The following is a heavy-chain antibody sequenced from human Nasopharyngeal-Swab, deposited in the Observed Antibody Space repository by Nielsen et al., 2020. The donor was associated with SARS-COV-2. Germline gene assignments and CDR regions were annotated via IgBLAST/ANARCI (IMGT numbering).Heavy chain of an antibody. D-gene: IGHD3-9*01. J-gene: IGHJ4*02. V-gene: IGHV4-59*01. CDR1: GGSITAYY. CDR3: ARVTYDILTGYSRIDY. Sequence: SETLSLTCTVSGGSITAYYWNWIRQPPGKGLQWIGYIYSDGSTNYNPSLESRITISVDTSRNQFSLRLMSVTAADTAVYYCARVTYDILTGYSRIDYWGQGTLVTVSS. CDR2: IYSDGST.